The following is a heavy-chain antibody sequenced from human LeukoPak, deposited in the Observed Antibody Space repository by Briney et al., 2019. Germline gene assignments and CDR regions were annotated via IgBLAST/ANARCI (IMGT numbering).Heavy chain of an antibody. CDR3: ARDLSGVTGYTYGRGIDY. CDR2: INQHGGDI. V-gene: IGHV3-7*01. J-gene: IGHJ4*02. D-gene: IGHD5-18*01. CDR1: GFTFSSYW. Sequence: GGSLRLSCAASGFTFSSYWMSWVRQAPGKGLEWVANINQHGGDIHYVDSVKGRFTISRDNAKNSVYLQMNSLRAEDTAVYYCARDLSGVTGYTYGRGIDYWGQGTLVTVSS.